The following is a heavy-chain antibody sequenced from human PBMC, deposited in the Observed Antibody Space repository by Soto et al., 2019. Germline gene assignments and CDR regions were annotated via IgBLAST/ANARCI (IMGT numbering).Heavy chain of an antibody. V-gene: IGHV1-8*01. CDR1: GYTFTSYD. Sequence: ASVKVSCKASGYTFTSYDINWVRQATGQGLEWMGWMNNNSGNTGYAQKFQGRVTMTRNTSISTAYMELSSLRSEDTTVYYCARVRYYYYYMDVWGKGTTVTVSS. CDR2: MNNNSGNT. J-gene: IGHJ6*03. CDR3: ARVRYYYYYMDV.